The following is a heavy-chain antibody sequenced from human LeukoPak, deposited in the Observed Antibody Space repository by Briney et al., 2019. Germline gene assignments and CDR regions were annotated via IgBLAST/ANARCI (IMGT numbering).Heavy chain of an antibody. J-gene: IGHJ4*02. Sequence: PGGSLRLSCAASGFTFSDYYMSWIRQAPGKGLEWVSYISSSGSIIYYADSVKGRFTISRDNAKNSLYLQMNSLRAEDTAVYYCARRRDSGSLQHFDYRGQGTLVTVSS. D-gene: IGHD1-26*01. CDR1: GFTFSDYY. CDR2: ISSSGSII. V-gene: IGHV3-11*01. CDR3: ARRRDSGSLQHFDY.